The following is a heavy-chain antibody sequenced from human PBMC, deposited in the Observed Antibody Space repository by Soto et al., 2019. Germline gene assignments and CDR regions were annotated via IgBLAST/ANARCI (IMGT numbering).Heavy chain of an antibody. CDR1: GGTFSRYS. D-gene: IGHD2-21*02. CDR3: ASAVVTNGYGMDV. CDR2: IIPIFGIA. J-gene: IGHJ6*02. V-gene: IGHV1-69*02. Sequence: SVKVSCKASGGTFSRYSITWVRQAPGHGLEWIGRIIPIFGIASYAQKFQGRVSMTRDTSTSTVYMELSSLTSEDTAVYYCASAVVTNGYGMDVWGQGTTVTVSS.